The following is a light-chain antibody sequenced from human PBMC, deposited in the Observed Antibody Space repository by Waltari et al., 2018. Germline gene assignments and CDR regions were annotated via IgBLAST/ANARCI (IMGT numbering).Light chain of an antibody. J-gene: IGKJ4*01. CDR3: QQYYSTPPLT. Sequence: DIVMTQSPDSLAVSLGERATIHCTSSQSVLYSATNKNYLAWYQQKPGKPPKLLIYWASTRESGVPDRFSGSGSGTDFTLTISSLQAEDVAVYYCQQYYSTPPLTFGGGTKVEIK. V-gene: IGKV4-1*01. CDR2: WAS. CDR1: QSVLYSATNKNY.